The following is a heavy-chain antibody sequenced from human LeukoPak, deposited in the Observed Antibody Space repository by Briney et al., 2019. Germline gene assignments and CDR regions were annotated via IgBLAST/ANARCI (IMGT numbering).Heavy chain of an antibody. V-gene: IGHV4-30-2*01. CDR2: FYHRGST. CDR1: GDSINTVGYH. D-gene: IGHD6-13*01. CDR3: ARGVHSSSYNWFDP. J-gene: IGHJ5*02. Sequence: PSETLSLTCTVSGDSINTVGYHWSWIRQPPGKGLEWIGDFYHRGSTSFNPSLKSRVTISVDRSKNQFSLKLSSVTAADTAVYYCARGVHSSSYNWFDPWGQGTLVTVSS.